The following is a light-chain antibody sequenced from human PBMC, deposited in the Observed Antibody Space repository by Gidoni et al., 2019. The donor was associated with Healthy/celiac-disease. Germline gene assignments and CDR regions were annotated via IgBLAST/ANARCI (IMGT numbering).Light chain of an antibody. Sequence: IVMTQSPLSLPVTPGEPASISCRSSQSLLHSNGYNYLDWYLQKPGKSPQLLIYLCSNRASGVPDRFRGSGSGTDFTLKISRVEAEDVGVYYCMQALQTPYTFGQGTKLEIK. CDR1: QSLLHSNGYNY. CDR2: LCS. CDR3: MQALQTPYT. J-gene: IGKJ2*01. V-gene: IGKV2-28*01.